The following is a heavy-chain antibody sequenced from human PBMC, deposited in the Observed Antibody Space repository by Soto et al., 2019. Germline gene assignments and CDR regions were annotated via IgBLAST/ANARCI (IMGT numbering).Heavy chain of an antibody. J-gene: IGHJ6*02. Sequence: ASVKVSCKASGGTFSSYTISWVRQAPGQGLEWMGRIIPILGIANYAQKFQGRVTITADKSTSTAYMELSSLRSEDTAVYYCAAGWFATQPVVFDDYYYYYGMDVWGQGTTVTVSS. CDR2: IIPILGIA. CDR1: GGTFSSYT. D-gene: IGHD3-10*01. V-gene: IGHV1-69*02. CDR3: AAGWFATQPVVFDDYYYYYGMDV.